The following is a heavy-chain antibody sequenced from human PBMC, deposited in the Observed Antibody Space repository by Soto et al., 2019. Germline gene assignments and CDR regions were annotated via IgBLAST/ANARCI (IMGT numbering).Heavy chain of an antibody. CDR3: ARKRRLTTGTTSDYYYYGMDV. CDR2: INHSGST. J-gene: IGHJ6*02. CDR1: GGSFSGYY. D-gene: IGHD1-1*01. Sequence: PSETLSLTCAVYGGSFSGYYWSWIRQPPGKGLEWIGEINHSGSTNYNPSLKSRVTISVDTSKNQFSLKLSSVTAADTAVYYCARKRRLTTGTTSDYYYYGMDVWGQGTTVTVSS. V-gene: IGHV4-34*01.